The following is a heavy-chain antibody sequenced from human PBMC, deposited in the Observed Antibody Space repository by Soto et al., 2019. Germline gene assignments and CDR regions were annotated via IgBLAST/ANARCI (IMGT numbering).Heavy chain of an antibody. CDR1: GYTFTGYY. D-gene: IGHD2-15*01. CDR3: ARRIVAANDNWFDP. Sequence: ASVKVSCKASGYTFTGYYMHWVRQAPGQGLEWMGWINPNSGGTNYAQKFQGRVTMTRDTSISTAYMELSRLRSDDTAVYYCARRIVAANDNWFDPWGQGTLVTVSS. CDR2: INPNSGGT. V-gene: IGHV1-2*02. J-gene: IGHJ5*02.